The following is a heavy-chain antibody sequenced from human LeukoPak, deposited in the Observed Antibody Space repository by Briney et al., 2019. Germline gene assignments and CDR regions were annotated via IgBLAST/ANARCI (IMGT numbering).Heavy chain of an antibody. CDR2: ISSNGGST. Sequence: QAGGSLRLPCAASGFTFSSSSMSWVRQAPGKGLEYVSAISSNGGSTYYANSVKGRFTISRDNSKNTLYLQMGSLRAEDMAVYYCASPSAEMTATNGWYFDVWGRGTLVTVSS. CDR3: ASPSAEMTATNGWYFDV. V-gene: IGHV3-64*01. D-gene: IGHD2-8*01. J-gene: IGHJ2*01. CDR1: GFTFSSSS.